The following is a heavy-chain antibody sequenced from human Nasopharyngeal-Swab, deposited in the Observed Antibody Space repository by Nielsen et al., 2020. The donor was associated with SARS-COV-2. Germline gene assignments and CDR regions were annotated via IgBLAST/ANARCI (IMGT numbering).Heavy chain of an antibody. Sequence: SVKVSCKASGGTFSSYAISWVRQAPAQGLEWMGGIIPIFGTANYAQKFQGRVTITADESTSTAYMELSSLRSEDTAVYYCAIFGLDVELDWFDPWGQGTLVTVSS. CDR3: AIFGLDVELDWFDP. CDR2: IIPIFGTA. D-gene: IGHD6-6*01. CDR1: GGTFSSYA. V-gene: IGHV1-69*13. J-gene: IGHJ5*02.